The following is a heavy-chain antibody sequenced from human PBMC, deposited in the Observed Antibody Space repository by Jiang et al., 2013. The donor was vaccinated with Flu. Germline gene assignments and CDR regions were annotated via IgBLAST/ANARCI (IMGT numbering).Heavy chain of an antibody. CDR1: GDSITRGRYY. J-gene: IGHJ1*01. D-gene: IGHD1-26*01. CDR3: AREDFGGGYNEYFHH. CDR2: IFTAGST. Sequence: PGLVKPSETLSLTCNVSGDSITRGRYYWTWIRQRPGKGLEWIGNIFTAGSTSYNPSLKSRLSISLDTSKNQFSLKLSSVTAADTAVYYCAREDFGGGYNEYFHHWGQGTLVTVSS. V-gene: IGHV4-31*03.